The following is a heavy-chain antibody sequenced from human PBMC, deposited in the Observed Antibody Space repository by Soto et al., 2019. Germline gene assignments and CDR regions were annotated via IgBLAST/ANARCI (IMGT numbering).Heavy chain of an antibody. CDR1: GLSFSNFA. Sequence: GGSLRLSCAASGLSFSNFAVNWVRQAPGKGLEWVSAIRSSSNYIYYADSVKGRFTISRDNAKNSLYLQMNSLRAEDTAVYYCARVHDSSDFVFVSWGQGTLVTVSS. D-gene: IGHD3-22*01. CDR3: ARVHDSSDFVFVS. V-gene: IGHV3-21*01. J-gene: IGHJ5*02. CDR2: IRSSSNYI.